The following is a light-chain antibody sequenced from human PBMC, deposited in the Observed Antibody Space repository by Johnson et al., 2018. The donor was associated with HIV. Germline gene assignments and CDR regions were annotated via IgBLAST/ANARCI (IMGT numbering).Light chain of an antibody. CDR2: DSY. J-gene: IGLJ1*01. CDR3: GTWDSSLSAGGV. CDR1: SSNIGNNY. V-gene: IGLV1-51*01. Sequence: QSVLTQPPSVSAAPGQKVTISCSGSSSNIGNNYVSWYQQLPGTAPKLLIYDSYKRPSGIPDRFSGSKSGTSATLGITGLPTGDEADYYCGTWDSSLSAGGVFGTGTKVTVL.